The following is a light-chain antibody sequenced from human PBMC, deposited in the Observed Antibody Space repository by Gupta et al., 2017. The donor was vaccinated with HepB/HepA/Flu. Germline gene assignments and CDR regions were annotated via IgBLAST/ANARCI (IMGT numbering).Light chain of an antibody. J-gene: IGLJ3*02. CDR1: SSDIGGYNY. Sequence: SALTQPRSVSGSPGQSVTISCTGTSSDIGGYNYVSCYQQHPGKAPKYMIFDVSKRPSGVPDRFSGSKSGNTASLTISGLQADDEADYYCCSYAGSNTWVFGGGTKLTVL. CDR2: DVS. V-gene: IGLV2-11*01. CDR3: CSYAGSNTWV.